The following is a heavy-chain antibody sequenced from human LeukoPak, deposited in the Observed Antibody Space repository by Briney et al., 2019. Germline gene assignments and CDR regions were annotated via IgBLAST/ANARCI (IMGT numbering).Heavy chain of an antibody. J-gene: IGHJ4*02. CDR3: ARRPSPDY. V-gene: IGHV5-51*01. CDR2: IYPGDSEI. Sequence: GESLKISCKGSGYSFTSYWIGWVRQMPGKGLEWMGIIYPGDSEIIYSPSFQGQVTISADKSITTAYLQWSSLMASDSAMYYCARRPSPDYWLEGTLLTVSS. CDR1: GYSFTSYW.